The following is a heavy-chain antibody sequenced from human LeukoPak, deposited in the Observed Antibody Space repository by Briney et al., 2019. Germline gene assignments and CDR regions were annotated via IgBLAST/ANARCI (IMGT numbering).Heavy chain of an antibody. J-gene: IGHJ6*03. CDR3: AKVNGDYAYYYYYYMDV. CDR2: ISGSGGST. D-gene: IGHD4-17*01. CDR1: GITFGSYA. V-gene: IGHV3-23*01. Sequence: GGSLRLSCAASGITFGSYAMHWVRQAPGKGLEWVSAISGSGGSTYYADSVKGRFTISRDNSKNTLYLQMNSLRAEDTAVYYCAKVNGDYAYYYYYYMDVWGKGTTVTVSS.